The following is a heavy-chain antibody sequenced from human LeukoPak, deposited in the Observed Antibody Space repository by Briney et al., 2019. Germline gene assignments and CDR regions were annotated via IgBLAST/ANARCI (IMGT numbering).Heavy chain of an antibody. D-gene: IGHD3-10*01. V-gene: IGHV4-39*07. CDR2: IYYSGST. Sequence: SETLSLTCTVSGGSISSSSYYWGWIRQPPGKGLEWIGSIYYSGSTYYNPSLKSRVTISVDTSKNQFSLKLSSVTAADTAVYYCARGHYYGSGSHIDYWGQGTLVTVSS. CDR1: GGSISSSSYY. J-gene: IGHJ4*02. CDR3: ARGHYYGSGSHIDY.